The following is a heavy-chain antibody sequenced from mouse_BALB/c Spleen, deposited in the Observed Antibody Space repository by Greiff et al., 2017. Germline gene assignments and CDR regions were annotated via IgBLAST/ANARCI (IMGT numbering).Heavy chain of an antibody. CDR1: GFTFSSYG. V-gene: IGHV5-6*01. CDR2: ISSGGSYT. CDR3: ARDLSLLRPYAMDY. D-gene: IGHD1-2*01. J-gene: IGHJ4*01. Sequence: EVQVVESGGGLVQPGGSLKLSCAASGFTFSSYGMSWVRQTPDKRLEWVATISSGGSYTYYPDSVKGRFTISRDNAKNTLYLQMSSLKSEDTAMYYCARDLSLLRPYAMDYWGQGTSVTVSS.